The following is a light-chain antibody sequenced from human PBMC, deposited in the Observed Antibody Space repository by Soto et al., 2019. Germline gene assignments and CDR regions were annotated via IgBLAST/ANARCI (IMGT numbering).Light chain of an antibody. J-gene: IGLJ1*01. V-gene: IGLV2-14*01. CDR2: EVS. Sequence: QSALTQPASVSGSPGQSITISCTGTSSDVGGYKYVSWYQQHPGKAPKLMIYEVSNRPSGVSNRFSGSKSGNTASLTISGLQAEDEADYYCSSYAGSNMGVFGTGTKVTVL. CDR3: SSYAGSNMGV. CDR1: SSDVGGYKY.